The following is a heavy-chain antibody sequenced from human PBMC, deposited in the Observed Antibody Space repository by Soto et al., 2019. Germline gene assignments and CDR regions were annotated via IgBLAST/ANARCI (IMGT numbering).Heavy chain of an antibody. Sequence: QVQLQQWGAGLLEPSETLSLRCGVYDESLTGYYWTWVRQPPGKSLERIGEISHLGSTNFSPSLRGRVSISVDTSKKLFSLKMTSVTAADTALYYCGTTKYVDYAVAYWGQGTLVTVSS. D-gene: IGHD3-16*01. V-gene: IGHV4-34*02. CDR3: GTTKYVDYAVAY. J-gene: IGHJ1*01. CDR2: ISHLGST. CDR1: DESLTGYY.